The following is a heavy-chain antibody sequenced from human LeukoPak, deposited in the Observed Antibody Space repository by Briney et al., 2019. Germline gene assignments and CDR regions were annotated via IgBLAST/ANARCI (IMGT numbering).Heavy chain of an antibody. Sequence: GGSLRLSCAASGFTFSSYSMNWVRQAPXXXXXXVXSISSSSSYIYYADSVKGRFTISRDNAKNSLYLQMSSLRAEDTAVYYCARVASSGSYSQFDYWGQGTLVTVSS. CDR3: ARVASSGSYSQFDY. D-gene: IGHD1-26*01. CDR1: GFTFSSYS. J-gene: IGHJ4*02. CDR2: ISSSSSYI. V-gene: IGHV3-21*01.